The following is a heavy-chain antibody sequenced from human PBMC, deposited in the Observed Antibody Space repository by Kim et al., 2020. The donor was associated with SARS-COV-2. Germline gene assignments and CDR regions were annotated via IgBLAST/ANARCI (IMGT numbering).Heavy chain of an antibody. V-gene: IGHV4-39*01. CDR2: IYYSGST. J-gene: IGHJ5*02. CDR1: GGSISSSSYY. D-gene: IGHD4-17*01. CDR3: ATPRSYGDYVGWFDP. Sequence: SETLSLTCTVSGGSISSSSYYWGWIRQPPGKGLEWIGSIYYSGSTYYNPSLKSRVTISVDTSKNQFSLKLSSVTAADTAVYYCATPRSYGDYVGWFDPWGQGTLVTVSS.